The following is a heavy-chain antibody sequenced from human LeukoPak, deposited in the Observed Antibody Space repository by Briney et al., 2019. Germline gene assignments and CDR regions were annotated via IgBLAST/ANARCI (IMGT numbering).Heavy chain of an antibody. CDR1: GGSISSYY. CDR3: AREGIVGATLGAFDI. Sequence: SETLSLTCTVSGGSISSYYWSWIRQPPGKGLEWIGYIYYSGSTNYNPSLKSRVTISVDTSKNQFSLKLSSVTAADTAVYCCAREGIVGATLGAFDIWGQGTMVTVSS. V-gene: IGHV4-59*01. CDR2: IYYSGST. D-gene: IGHD1-26*01. J-gene: IGHJ3*02.